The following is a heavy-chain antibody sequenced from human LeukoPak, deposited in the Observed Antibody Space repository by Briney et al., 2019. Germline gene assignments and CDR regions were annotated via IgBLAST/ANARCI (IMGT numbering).Heavy chain of an antibody. CDR2: IYYSGST. V-gene: IGHV4-34*01. CDR3: ARHFSGSYSPFDY. CDR1: GGSFSGYY. J-gene: IGHJ4*02. D-gene: IGHD1-26*01. Sequence: PSETLSLTCAVYGGSFSGYYWSWIRQPPGKGLEWIGSIYYSGSTYYNPSLKSRVTISVDTSKNQFSLKLSSVTAADTAVYYCARHFSGSYSPFDYWGQGTLVTVSS.